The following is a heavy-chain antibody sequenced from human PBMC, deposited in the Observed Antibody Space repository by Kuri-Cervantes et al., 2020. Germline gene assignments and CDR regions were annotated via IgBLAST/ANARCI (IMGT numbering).Heavy chain of an antibody. CDR2: IYHSGST. CDR1: GGSISSSNW. V-gene: IGHV4-4*02. Sequence: GSLRLSCAVSGGSISSSNWWSWVRQPPGKGLEWIGEIYHSGSTSYNPSLKSRVTISVDKSKNQFSLKLSSVTAADTAVYYCARKRRITMVRGVHDWFDPWGQGTLVTVSS. CDR3: ARKRRITMVRGVHDWFDP. J-gene: IGHJ5*02. D-gene: IGHD3-10*01.